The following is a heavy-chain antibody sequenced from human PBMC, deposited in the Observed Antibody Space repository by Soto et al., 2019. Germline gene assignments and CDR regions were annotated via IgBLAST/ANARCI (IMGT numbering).Heavy chain of an antibody. CDR3: ARGVVAATLDY. Sequence: TLSLTCTVSGGSISSGGYYWSWIRQHPGKGLEWIGYIYYSGSTYYNPSLKSRVTVSVDTSKNQFSLKLSSATAADTAVYYCARGVVAATLDYWGQGTLVTVSS. J-gene: IGHJ4*02. D-gene: IGHD2-15*01. CDR2: IYYSGST. CDR1: GGSISSGGYY. V-gene: IGHV4-31*03.